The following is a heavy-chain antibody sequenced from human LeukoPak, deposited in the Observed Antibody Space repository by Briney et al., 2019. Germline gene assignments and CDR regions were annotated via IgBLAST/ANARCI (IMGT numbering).Heavy chain of an antibody. CDR1: GFTFSSYS. D-gene: IGHD6-13*01. CDR2: ISSSSSTI. Sequence: GGSLRLSCAASGFTFSSYSMNWVRQAPGKGLEWVSYISSSSSTIYYADSVKGRFTISRDNAKNSLYLQMNSLRAEDTAVYYCATGPGYFDYWGQGTLVTVSS. V-gene: IGHV3-48*04. J-gene: IGHJ4*02. CDR3: ATGPGYFDY.